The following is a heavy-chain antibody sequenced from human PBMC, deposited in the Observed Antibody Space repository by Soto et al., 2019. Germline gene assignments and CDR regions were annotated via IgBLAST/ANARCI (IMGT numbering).Heavy chain of an antibody. D-gene: IGHD3-22*01. CDR3: ASIRRYYDSSGYWFDY. Sequence: GGSLRLSCAASGFTFSSYSMNWVRQAPGKGLEWVSYISSSSSTIYYADSVKGRFTISRDNAKNPLYLQMNSLRDEDTAVYYCASIRRYYDSSGYWFDYWGQGTLVTVSS. CDR1: GFTFSSYS. CDR2: ISSSSSTI. J-gene: IGHJ4*02. V-gene: IGHV3-48*02.